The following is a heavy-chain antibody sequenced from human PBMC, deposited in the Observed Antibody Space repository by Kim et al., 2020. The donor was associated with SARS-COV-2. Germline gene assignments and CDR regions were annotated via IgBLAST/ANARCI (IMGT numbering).Heavy chain of an antibody. CDR1: GFTFSSYA. J-gene: IGHJ4*02. Sequence: GGSLRLSCAASGFTFSSYAMSWVRQAPGKGLEWVSAISGSGGSTYYADSVKGRFTISRDNSKNTLYLQMNSLRAEDTAVYYCAKDHSSTYYYDSSGSRPEDYWGQGTLVTVSS. V-gene: IGHV3-23*01. CDR2: ISGSGGST. D-gene: IGHD3-22*01. CDR3: AKDHSSTYYYDSSGSRPEDY.